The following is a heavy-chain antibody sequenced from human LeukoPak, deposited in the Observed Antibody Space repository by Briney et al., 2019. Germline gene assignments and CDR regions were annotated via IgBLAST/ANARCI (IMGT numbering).Heavy chain of an antibody. CDR2: IKEDGSVI. CDR1: GFGFSNYW. CDR3: ATGRWFGEFAGSAFED. Sequence: GGSLRLSWLGAGFGFSNYWMTWLRQAPGEGLEWVANIKEDGSVIYYADSVKGRFTISRDNAKNSVYLQMNSLRVEDTALYYCATGRWFGEFAGSAFEDWGQGTLVTVSS. V-gene: IGHV3-7*01. J-gene: IGHJ4*02. D-gene: IGHD3-10*01.